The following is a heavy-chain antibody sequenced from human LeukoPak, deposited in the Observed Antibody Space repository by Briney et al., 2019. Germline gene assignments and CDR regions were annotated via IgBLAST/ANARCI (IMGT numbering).Heavy chain of an antibody. CDR3: ARDPDIVATKSGDY. CDR2: INPNSGGT. J-gene: IGHJ4*02. D-gene: IGHD5-12*01. Sequence: GASVKVSCKASGYTFTSYDINWVRQATGQGLEWMGWINPNSGGTNYAQKFQGRVTMTRDTSISTAYMELSRLRSDDTAVYYCARDPDIVATKSGDYWGQGTLVTVSS. CDR1: GYTFTSYD. V-gene: IGHV1-2*02.